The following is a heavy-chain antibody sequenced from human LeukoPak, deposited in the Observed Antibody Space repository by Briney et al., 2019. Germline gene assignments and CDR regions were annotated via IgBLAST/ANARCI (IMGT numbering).Heavy chain of an antibody. CDR3: AREGYYYDSSGQFDY. CDR1: GFMFGDYA. Sequence: PGGSLRLACTTSGFMFGDYAMSWFRRAPGKGLEWVAVIWYDGSNKYYADSVKGRFTISRDNSKNTLYLQMNSLRAEDTAVYYCAREGYYYDSSGQFDYWGQGTLVTVSS. D-gene: IGHD3-22*01. V-gene: IGHV3-33*01. CDR2: IWYDGSNK. J-gene: IGHJ4*02.